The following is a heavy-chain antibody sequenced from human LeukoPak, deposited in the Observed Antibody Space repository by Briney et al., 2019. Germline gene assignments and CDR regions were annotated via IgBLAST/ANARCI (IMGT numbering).Heavy chain of an antibody. D-gene: IGHD6-6*01. J-gene: IGHJ4*02. V-gene: IGHV4-34*01. CDR2: INDSGRI. Sequence: SETLSLTCAVYGGSFSGYYWTWIRQPPGKGLEWIGEINDSGRINYNPSLRSRITMSLDTSKNQFSLTLSSVTAAGTAVYYCARGLSGQQLVWPLAYFDSWGQGTLVTVSS. CDR1: GGSFSGYY. CDR3: ARGLSGQQLVWPLAYFDS.